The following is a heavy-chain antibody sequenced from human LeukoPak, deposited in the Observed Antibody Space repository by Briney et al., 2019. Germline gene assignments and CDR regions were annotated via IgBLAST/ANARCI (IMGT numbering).Heavy chain of an antibody. V-gene: IGHV3-15*01. J-gene: IGHJ4*02. CDR1: GFTFSDAW. CDR3: TTRRQDGC. CDR2: IKSKIDGGTI. Sequence: GGSLRLSCVGSGFTFSDAWISWVRQAPGKGLEWVGRIKSKIDGGTIDYAAPVKGRFTISRDDSRNTPYLQMNSLKTEDTAVYYCTTRRQDGCWGQGTLVTVS. D-gene: IGHD6-25*01.